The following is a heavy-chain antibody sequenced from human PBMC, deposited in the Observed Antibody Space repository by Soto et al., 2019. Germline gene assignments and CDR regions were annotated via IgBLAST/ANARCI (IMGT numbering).Heavy chain of an antibody. V-gene: IGHV3-30-3*01. CDR1: GFTFSSYA. Sequence: GGSLRLSCAASGFTFSSYAMHWVRQAPGKGLEWVAVISYDGSNKYYADSVKGRFTISRDNSKNTLYLQMNSLRAEDTAVYYCARAAARSYYYDSSGYSPKFDPWGQGTLVTVSS. CDR3: ARAAARSYYYDSSGYSPKFDP. CDR2: ISYDGSNK. D-gene: IGHD3-22*01. J-gene: IGHJ5*02.